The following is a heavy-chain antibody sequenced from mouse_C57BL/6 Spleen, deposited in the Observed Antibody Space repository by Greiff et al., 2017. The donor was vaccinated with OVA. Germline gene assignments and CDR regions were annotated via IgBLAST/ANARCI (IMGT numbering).Heavy chain of an antibody. CDR1: GFTFSSYA. V-gene: IGHV5-4*01. D-gene: IGHD1-1*02. Sequence: DVKLVESGGGLVKPGGSLKLSCAASGFTFSSYAMSWVRQTPEKRLEWVATISDGGSYTYYPDNVKGRFTISRDNAKNNLYLQMSHLKSEDTAMYYCARDMGNYCDYWGQGTTLTVSS. CDR2: ISDGGSYT. J-gene: IGHJ2*01. CDR3: ARDMGNYCDY.